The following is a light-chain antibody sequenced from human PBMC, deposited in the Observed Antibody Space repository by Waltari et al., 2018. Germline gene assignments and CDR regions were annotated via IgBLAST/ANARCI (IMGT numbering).Light chain of an antibody. CDR1: STPVGACYG. CDR2: GNT. CDR3: QSYDSSLTAWV. V-gene: IGLV1-40*01. J-gene: IGLJ3*02. Sequence: QSGLTQPPSASGTPGQSVTIPCPGTSTPVGACYGVHWYKQIPGTAPKVLIYGNTNRPSGVPDRFSGSKSGTSASLAITGLQAEDEADYYCQSYDSSLTAWVFGGGTRLTVL.